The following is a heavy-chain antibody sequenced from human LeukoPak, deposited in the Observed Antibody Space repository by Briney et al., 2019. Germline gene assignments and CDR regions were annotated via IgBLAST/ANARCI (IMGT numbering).Heavy chain of an antibody. CDR1: GYTFTSYG. CDR2: IIPILDLT. Sequence: SVKVSCKASGYTFTSYGISWVRQAPGQGLEWMGRIIPILDLTKYAPKIQDRVTITADKSTSTAYMELNSLRSEDTAVYFCARDSGRPPTSFDYWGQGTLATVSS. D-gene: IGHD1-1*01. CDR3: ARDSGRPPTSFDY. V-gene: IGHV1-69*04. J-gene: IGHJ4*02.